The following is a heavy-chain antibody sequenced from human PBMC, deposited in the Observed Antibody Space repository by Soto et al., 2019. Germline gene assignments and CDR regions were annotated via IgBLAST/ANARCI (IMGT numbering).Heavy chain of an antibody. CDR2: ITYDSSTI. D-gene: IGHD2-2*01. J-gene: IGHJ6*03. CDR1: GFTFSSYA. V-gene: IGHV3-48*01. CDR3: TRSAYMDV. Sequence: PGGSLRLSCAASGFTFSSYAMHWVRQAPGKGLEWVSVITYDSSTIYYADSVKGRFTIFRDNAKNSLYLQMDSLRAEDTAVYYATRSAYMDVWGTGTTVTVSS.